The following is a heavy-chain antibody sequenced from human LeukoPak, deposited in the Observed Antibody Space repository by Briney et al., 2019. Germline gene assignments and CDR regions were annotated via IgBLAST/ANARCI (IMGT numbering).Heavy chain of an antibody. V-gene: IGHV4-59*08. J-gene: IGHJ4*02. D-gene: IGHD6-13*01. CDR2: IYYSGST. CDR1: GGSISSYY. CDR3: ARHWEQQPAPGDDC. Sequence: SETLSLTCTVSGGSISSYYWSWIRQPPGKGLEWIGYIYYSGSTNYNPSLKSRVTMSVDTSKNQFSLKLRSVTAADTAMYYCARHWEQQPAPGDDCWGQGSLVTVSS.